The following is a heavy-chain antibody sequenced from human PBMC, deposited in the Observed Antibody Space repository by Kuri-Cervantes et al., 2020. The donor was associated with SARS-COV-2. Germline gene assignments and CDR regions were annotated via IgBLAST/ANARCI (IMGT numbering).Heavy chain of an antibody. CDR1: GFTFSGSA. CDR2: IRSKANSYAT. J-gene: IGHJ4*02. CDR3: TTLIDY. V-gene: IGHV3-73*01. Sequence: GESLKISCAASGFTFSGSAMHWARQASGKGLEWAGRIRSKANSYATAYAASVKGRFTISRDDSKNTAYLQMNSLKTEDTAVYYCTTLIDYWGQGTLVTVSS.